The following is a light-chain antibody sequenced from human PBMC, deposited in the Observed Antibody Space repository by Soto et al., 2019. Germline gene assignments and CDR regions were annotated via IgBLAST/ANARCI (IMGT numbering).Light chain of an antibody. CDR3: AAWYDNLNGPL. V-gene: IGLV1-44*01. CDR2: SDD. Sequence: QSALTQPPSLSGTPGQRVTISCSGSNSNIGRYSVNWYQHFPGPAPKILIYSDDERPSGVPDRFSGSKSGTSASLAISGLQSEDEAEYYCAAWYDNLNGPLFGGGTKLTVL. CDR1: NSNIGRYS. J-gene: IGLJ3*02.